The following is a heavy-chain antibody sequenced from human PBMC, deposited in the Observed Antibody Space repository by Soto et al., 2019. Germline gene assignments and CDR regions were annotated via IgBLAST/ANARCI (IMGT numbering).Heavy chain of an antibody. CDR1: GFTFSSYW. CDR2: IKQDGSEK. CDR3: ARDPYDYIWGSYPGGLDV. J-gene: IGHJ6*04. Sequence: GGSLRLSCAASGFTFSSYWMSWVRQAPGKGLEWVANIKQDGSEKYYVDSVKGRFTISRDNAKNSLYLQMNSLRAEDTAVYYCARDPYDYIWGSYPGGLDVWGKGTTVTVSS. D-gene: IGHD3-16*02. V-gene: IGHV3-7*01.